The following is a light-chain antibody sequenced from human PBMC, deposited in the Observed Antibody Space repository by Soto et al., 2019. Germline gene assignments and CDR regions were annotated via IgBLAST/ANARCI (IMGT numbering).Light chain of an antibody. J-gene: IGKJ5*01. CDR3: QQYGSSVT. CDR2: DAS. V-gene: IGKV3-20*01. CDR1: QFVTSGH. Sequence: EILLTQSPCTLSVSSGEGATLSCRASQFVTSGHLAWYQQKPGHAPSLLIYDASTRATGIPDRLSGSGSGTDFSLTISRLEPEDFAVYYCQQYGSSVTFGQGTRLEIK.